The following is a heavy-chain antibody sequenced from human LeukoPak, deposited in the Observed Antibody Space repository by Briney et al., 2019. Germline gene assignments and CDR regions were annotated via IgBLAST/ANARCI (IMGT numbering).Heavy chain of an antibody. V-gene: IGHV4-61*01. Sequence: SETLPLTCTVSGGSVSSGSYYWSWIRQPPGEGLEWIGYIYYSGSTNYNPSLKSRVTISVDTSKNQFSLKLSSVTAADTAVYYCASRGGTLDYWGQGTLVTVSS. J-gene: IGHJ4*02. CDR2: IYYSGST. CDR1: GGSVSSGSYY. D-gene: IGHD2-15*01. CDR3: ASRGGTLDY.